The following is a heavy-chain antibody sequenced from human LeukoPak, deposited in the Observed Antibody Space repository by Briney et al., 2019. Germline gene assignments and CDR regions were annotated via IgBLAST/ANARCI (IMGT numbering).Heavy chain of an antibody. CDR2: MNPDTEIT. CDR1: GYSFTSYD. CDR3: ARGRFGELFLDY. Sequence: GASVKVSCKADGYSFTSYDLNWVRQASGQGLEWMGWMNPDTEITDYAQKFQGRVSMTRDTSTSTAYMELSGLTSEDTAVYYCARGRFGELFLDYWGQGTLVTVSS. D-gene: IGHD3-10*01. V-gene: IGHV1-8*01. J-gene: IGHJ4*02.